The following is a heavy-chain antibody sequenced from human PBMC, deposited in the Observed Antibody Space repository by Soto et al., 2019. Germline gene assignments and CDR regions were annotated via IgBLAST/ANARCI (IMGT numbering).Heavy chain of an antibody. D-gene: IGHD4-4*01. CDR3: ARGGLQYSVFNMDV. J-gene: IGHJ6*03. Sequence: QVQLVQSGAEVKKPGSSVKVSCKASGGTFSSYTISWVRQAPGQGLEWMGRIIPILGIANYPQKFQGRVTITADKSTSTAYMELSSLRSEDTAVYYCARGGLQYSVFNMDVWGKGTTVTVSS. V-gene: IGHV1-69*02. CDR1: GGTFSSYT. CDR2: IIPILGIA.